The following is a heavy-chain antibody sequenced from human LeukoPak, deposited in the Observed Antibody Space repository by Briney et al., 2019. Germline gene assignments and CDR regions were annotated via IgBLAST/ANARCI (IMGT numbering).Heavy chain of an antibody. V-gene: IGHV4-34*01. CDR1: GGSFSGYY. D-gene: IGHD3-16*01. CDR2: INHSGST. Sequence: SETLSLTCAVYGGSFSGYYWSWIRQPPGKGLEWIGEINHSGSTNYNPSLKSRVTISVDTSKNQFSLKLSSVTAADTAVYYCAREGVKLRLYGYAVVGQYNWFDPWGQGTLVTVSS. J-gene: IGHJ5*02. CDR3: AREGVKLRLYGYAVVGQYNWFDP.